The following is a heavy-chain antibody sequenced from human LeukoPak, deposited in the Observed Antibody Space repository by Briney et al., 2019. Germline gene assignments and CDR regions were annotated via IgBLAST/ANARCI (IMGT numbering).Heavy chain of an antibody. V-gene: IGHV4-4*02. J-gene: IGHJ4*02. CDR3: ARVMSFHYYDY. CDR2: IFRSGST. D-gene: IGHD3/OR15-3a*01. CDR1: GGSLSSNNW. Sequence: SGTLSLTCAVSGGSLSSNNWWSWVRQPPGKGLEWIGEIFRSGSTNYNPSLKSRVTMSVDTSKNEFSLRLSSVTAADTAVYYCARVMSFHYYDYWGQGTQVTVSS.